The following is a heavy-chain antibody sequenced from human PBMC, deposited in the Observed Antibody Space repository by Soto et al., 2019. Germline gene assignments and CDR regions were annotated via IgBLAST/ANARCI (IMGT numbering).Heavy chain of an antibody. CDR1: GGSISSSNW. J-gene: IGHJ5*02. Sequence: QVQLQESGPGLVKPSGTLSLTCAVSGGSISSSNWWSWVRQPPGKGLEWIGEIYHSGSTNYNPSHQRRVTISVDKSKNHFALKLSSVTAADTAVYYCARDRPGGATPWFDPWGQGTLGTGSS. CDR3: ARDRPGGATPWFDP. V-gene: IGHV4-4*02. CDR2: IYHSGST. D-gene: IGHD1-26*01.